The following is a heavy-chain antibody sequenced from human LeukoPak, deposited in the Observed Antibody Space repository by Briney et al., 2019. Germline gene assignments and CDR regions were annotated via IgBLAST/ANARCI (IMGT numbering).Heavy chain of an antibody. Sequence: SETLSLTCAVSGYSISSGYYWGWIRQPPGKGLEWIGSIFHSGSTYYNPSLKSRVTISVDTSKNQFSLKLSSVTAADTAVYYCARRRGVARFDPWGQGTLVTVSS. CDR1: GYSISSGYY. J-gene: IGHJ5*02. D-gene: IGHD3-3*01. CDR2: IFHSGST. V-gene: IGHV4-38-2*01. CDR3: ARRRGVARFDP.